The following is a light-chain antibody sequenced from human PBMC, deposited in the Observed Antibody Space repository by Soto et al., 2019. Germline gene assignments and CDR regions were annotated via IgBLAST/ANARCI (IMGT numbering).Light chain of an antibody. J-gene: IGKJ2*01. V-gene: IGKV3-20*01. CDR3: QQYGSSPYT. CDR1: QSVSSSY. CDR2: DAS. Sequence: EIVLTQSPGTLSLSPGERATLSCRASQSVSSSYLAWHQQKPGQAPRLLIYDASSRATGIPDRFSGSGSGTDYTLTISRLEPEDFAVYYCQQYGSSPYTFGQGTTVEIK.